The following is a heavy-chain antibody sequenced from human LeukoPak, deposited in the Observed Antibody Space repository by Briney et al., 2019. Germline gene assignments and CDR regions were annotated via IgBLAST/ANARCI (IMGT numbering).Heavy chain of an antibody. Sequence: SETLSLTCTVSGGSISSSSYYWGWICQPPGKGLEWIGSIYYSGSTYYNPSLKSRVTISVDTSKNQFSLKLSSVTAADTAVYYCARRHYSSWYFYYFDYWGQGTLVTVSS. CDR3: ARRHYSSWYFYYFDY. J-gene: IGHJ4*02. CDR1: GGSISSSSYY. V-gene: IGHV4-39*01. CDR2: IYYSGST. D-gene: IGHD6-13*01.